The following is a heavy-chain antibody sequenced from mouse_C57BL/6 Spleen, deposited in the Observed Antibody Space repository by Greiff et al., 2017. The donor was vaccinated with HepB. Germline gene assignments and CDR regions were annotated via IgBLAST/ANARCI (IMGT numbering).Heavy chain of an antibody. CDR3: ARYDYDGKNAMDY. Sequence: EVKLQQSGPELVKPGASVKMSCKASGYTFTDYNMHWVKQSHGKSLEWIGYINPNNGGTSYNQKFKGKATLTVNKSSSTAYMELRSLTSEDSAVYYCARYDYDGKNAMDYWGQGTSVTVSS. CDR1: GYTFTDYN. D-gene: IGHD2-4*01. V-gene: IGHV1-22*01. CDR2: INPNNGGT. J-gene: IGHJ4*01.